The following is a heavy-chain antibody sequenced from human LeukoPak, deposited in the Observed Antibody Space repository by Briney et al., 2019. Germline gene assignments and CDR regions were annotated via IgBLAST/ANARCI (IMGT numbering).Heavy chain of an antibody. CDR3: AKDRAWGAFDS. CDR1: GFTFNNYA. D-gene: IGHD1-26*01. J-gene: IGHJ4*02. V-gene: IGHV3-23*01. CDR2: ISSSGGST. Sequence: GGSLRLSCATSGFTFNNYAMSWVRQAPGKGLEWVSAISSSGGSTFYADSVKGRFSISRDNSNNTLYLQMNSLRAEDTAVYYCAKDRAWGAFDSWGQGTLVTVSS.